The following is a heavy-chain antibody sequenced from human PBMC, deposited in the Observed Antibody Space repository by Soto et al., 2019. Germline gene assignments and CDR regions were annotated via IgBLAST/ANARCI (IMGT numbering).Heavy chain of an antibody. V-gene: IGHV1-18*01. CDR3: ARDVSSGWYGGDYYYGMDV. Sequence: GASVKVSCKASGYTFTSYGISWVRQAPGQGLEWMGWISAYNGNTNYAQKLQGRVTMTTDTSTSTAYMELRSLRSDDTAVYYCARDVSSGWYGGDYYYGMDVWGQGTTVTVSS. J-gene: IGHJ6*02. CDR1: GYTFTSYG. CDR2: ISAYNGNT. D-gene: IGHD6-19*01.